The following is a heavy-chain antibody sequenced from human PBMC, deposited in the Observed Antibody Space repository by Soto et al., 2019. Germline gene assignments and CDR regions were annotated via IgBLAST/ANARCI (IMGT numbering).Heavy chain of an antibody. V-gene: IGHV3-23*01. CDR2: ISGSGGST. D-gene: IGHD3-22*01. CDR3: AKALYDSSGYQRFDY. Sequence: EVQLLESGGGLVQPGGSLRLSCAASGFTFRSYAMSWVRQAPGKGLEWVSAISGSGGSTYYADSVKGRFTIARDNSKNTLYLQMNSLRAEYTAVYYCAKALYDSSGYQRFDYWGQGTLVTVSS. J-gene: IGHJ4*02. CDR1: GFTFRSYA.